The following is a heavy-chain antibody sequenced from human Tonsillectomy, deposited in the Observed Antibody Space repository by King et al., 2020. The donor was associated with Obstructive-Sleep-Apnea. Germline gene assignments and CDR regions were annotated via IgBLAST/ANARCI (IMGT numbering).Heavy chain of an antibody. V-gene: IGHV3-7*03. CDR1: GFTFSTYW. CDR2: IKKDGSEK. D-gene: IGHD3-3*01. Sequence: PLVQSGGGLVQPGGSLRLSCAASGFTFSTYWMSWVRQAPGKGLEWVANIKKDGSEKDYLDSVKGRFTISRDNGKNSLHLQMKSLRAEDTAVYYCARMLGVDYDFWSGNSYYGMDVWGQGTTVTVSS. CDR3: ARMLGVDYDFWSGNSYYGMDV. J-gene: IGHJ6*02.